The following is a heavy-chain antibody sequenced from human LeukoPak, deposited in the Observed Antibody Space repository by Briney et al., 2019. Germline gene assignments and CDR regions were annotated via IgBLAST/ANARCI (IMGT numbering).Heavy chain of an antibody. V-gene: IGHV1-2*02. CDR3: ARGLGQLLYGYYYYYMDV. CDR1: GYTFTGYY. CDR2: INPNSGGT. D-gene: IGHD2-2*02. Sequence: ASVKVSCKASGYTFTGYYMHRVRQAPGQGLEWMGWINPNSGGTNYAQKFQGRVTMTRDTSISTAYMELSRLRSDDTAVYYCARGLGQLLYGYYYYYMDVRGKGTTVTVSS. J-gene: IGHJ6*03.